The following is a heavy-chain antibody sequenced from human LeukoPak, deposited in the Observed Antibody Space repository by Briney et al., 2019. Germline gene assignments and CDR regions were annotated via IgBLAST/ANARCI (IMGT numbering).Heavy chain of an antibody. V-gene: IGHV3-48*01. CDR3: ARGDGSPQLDY. J-gene: IGHJ4*02. D-gene: IGHD3-10*01. CDR2: IRSSSSTI. Sequence: PGGSLRLSCAASGFTFSRYSMNWVRQAPGKGLEWVSYIRSSSSTIHYADSVKGRFTISRDNAKNSLYLQMNSLRAEDTAVYYCARGDGSPQLDYWGQGTLVTVSS. CDR1: GFTFSRYS.